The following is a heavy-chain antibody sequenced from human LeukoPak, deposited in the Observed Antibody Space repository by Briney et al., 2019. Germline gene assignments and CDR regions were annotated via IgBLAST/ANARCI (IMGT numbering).Heavy chain of an antibody. D-gene: IGHD3-3*01. Sequence: RGGTNYNPSLKSRVTISVDTSKNQFSLKLSSVTAADTAVYYCARVVEGFLEWLPAYGAFEIWGQGTMVTVSS. CDR2: RGGT. CDR3: ARVVEGFLEWLPAYGAFEI. J-gene: IGHJ3*02. V-gene: IGHV4-59*01.